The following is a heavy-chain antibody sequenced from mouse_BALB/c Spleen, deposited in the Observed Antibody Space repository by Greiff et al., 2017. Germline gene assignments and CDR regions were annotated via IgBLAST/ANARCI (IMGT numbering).Heavy chain of an antibody. CDR2: IWAGGST. V-gene: IGHV2-9*02. CDR3: AREGHWYFDV. J-gene: IGHJ1*01. CDR1: GFSLTSYG. Sequence: QVHVKQSGPGLVAPSQSLSITCTVSGFSLTSYGVHWVRQPPGKGLEWLGVIWAGGSTNYNSALMSRLSISKDNSKSQVFLKMNSLQTDDTAMYYCAREGHWYFDVWGAGTTVTVSS.